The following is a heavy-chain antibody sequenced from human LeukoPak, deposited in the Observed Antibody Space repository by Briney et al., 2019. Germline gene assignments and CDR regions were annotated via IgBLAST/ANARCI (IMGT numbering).Heavy chain of an antibody. V-gene: IGHV3-49*03. CDR1: GFTFGDYA. Sequence: PGGSLRLSCTTSGFTFGDYAMAWFRQAPGKGLEWVGFIRSKADGRATAYAASVRGRFIISRDDSNSVAYLQMNSLKTEDTAVYYCVRDRPIDYWGQGSLVTVSS. CDR3: VRDRPIDY. J-gene: IGHJ4*02. CDR2: IRSKADGRAT.